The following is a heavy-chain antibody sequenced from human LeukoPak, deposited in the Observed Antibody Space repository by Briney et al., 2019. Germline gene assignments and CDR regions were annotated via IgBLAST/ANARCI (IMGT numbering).Heavy chain of an antibody. J-gene: IGHJ4*02. CDR2: INPNSGGT. D-gene: IGHD2-2*02. CDR1: GYTFTGYY. CDR3: ARGYCSSTSCYTLDY. Sequence: ASVKVSCKASGYTFTGYYMHWVRQAPGQGLEWMGRINPNSGGTNYAQKFQGRVTMTRDTSIGTAYMELSRLRSDDTAVYYCARGYCSSTSCYTLDYWGQGTLVTVSS. V-gene: IGHV1-2*06.